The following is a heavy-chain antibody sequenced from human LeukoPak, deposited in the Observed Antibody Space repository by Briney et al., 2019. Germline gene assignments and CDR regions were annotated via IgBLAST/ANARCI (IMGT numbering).Heavy chain of an antibody. CDR3: ATEPAARPSQDYYYGMDV. V-gene: IGHV1-69*13. Sequence: SVKVSCKASGGTFSSYAISWVRQAPGQGLEWMGGIIPIFGTANYAQKFQGRVTITADESTSTAYMELSSLRSEDTAVYYCATEPAARPSQDYYYGMDVWGQGTTVTVSS. J-gene: IGHJ6*02. D-gene: IGHD6-6*01. CDR1: GGTFSSYA. CDR2: IIPIFGTA.